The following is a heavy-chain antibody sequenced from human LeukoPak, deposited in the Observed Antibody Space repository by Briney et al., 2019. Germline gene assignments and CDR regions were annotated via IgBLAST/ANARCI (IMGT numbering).Heavy chain of an antibody. Sequence: GGSLRLSCAASGFTFNIYAMSWVRQVPGKGLEWVSSISGGGGNTYYADSVKGRFTISRDNAKNTLYLQMNSLRAEDTAVYYCARAARGDYYYMDVWGKGTTATVSS. CDR1: GFTFNIYA. D-gene: IGHD6-6*01. V-gene: IGHV3-23*01. CDR2: ISGGGGNT. J-gene: IGHJ6*03. CDR3: ARAARGDYYYMDV.